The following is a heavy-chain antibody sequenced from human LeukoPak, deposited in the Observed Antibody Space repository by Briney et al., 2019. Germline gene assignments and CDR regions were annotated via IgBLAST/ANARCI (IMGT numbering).Heavy chain of an antibody. CDR3: ARLDYFDY. CDR2: IYYSGST. J-gene: IGHJ4*02. V-gene: IGHV4-39*01. CDR1: GGSISSSSYY. Sequence: SETLSLTCTVSGGSISSSSYYWGWIRQPPGKGLEWLGSIYYSGSTYYNPSLKSRVTISVDTSKNQFALKLSSVTAADAAVYYCARLDYFDYWGQGTLVTVSS.